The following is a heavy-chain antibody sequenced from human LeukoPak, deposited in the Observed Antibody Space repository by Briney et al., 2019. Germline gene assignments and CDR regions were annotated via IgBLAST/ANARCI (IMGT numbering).Heavy chain of an antibody. J-gene: IGHJ4*02. CDR3: TRGPEDYYDSSGYPAY. V-gene: IGHV4-31*03. CDR1: GGFISSGGLY. Sequence: SETPSLTCSVSGGFISSGGLYWSWIRQHPGKGLEWIGYIYYSGRIYYNPSLKSRVTISFDTSKNQFFLKLRSVTAADTAVYYCTRGPEDYYDSSGYPAYWGQGTLVSVSS. D-gene: IGHD3-22*01. CDR2: IYYSGRI.